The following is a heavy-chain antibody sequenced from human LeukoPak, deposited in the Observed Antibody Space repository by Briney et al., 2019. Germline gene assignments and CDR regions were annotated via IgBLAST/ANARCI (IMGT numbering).Heavy chain of an antibody. J-gene: IGHJ4*02. CDR2: ISAYNGDT. CDR3: AARNTSSWSPFDF. D-gene: IGHD6-13*01. Sequence: GASVKVSCKASGYTFTNYGISWVRQAPGQGLEWMGWISAYNGDTNYAQKLQGRVTMTTDTSTSTAYMELRSLRSDDTAIYYCAARNTSSWSPFDFWGQGTLVTVSS. V-gene: IGHV1-18*01. CDR1: GYTFTNYG.